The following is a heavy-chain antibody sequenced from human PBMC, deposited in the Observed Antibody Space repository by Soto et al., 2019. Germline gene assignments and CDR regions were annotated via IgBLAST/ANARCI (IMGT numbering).Heavy chain of an antibody. CDR3: AKDGVAARHHYYYGMDV. D-gene: IGHD6-6*01. V-gene: IGHV3-9*01. CDR1: GFTFDDYA. J-gene: IGHJ6*02. Sequence: EVQLVESGGGLVQPGRSLRLSCAASGFTFDDYAMHWVRQAPGKGLEWVSGISWNSGSIGYADSVKGRFTISRDNAKNSLYLQMNSLRAEDTALYYRAKDGVAARHHYYYGMDVWGQGTTVTVSS. CDR2: ISWNSGSI.